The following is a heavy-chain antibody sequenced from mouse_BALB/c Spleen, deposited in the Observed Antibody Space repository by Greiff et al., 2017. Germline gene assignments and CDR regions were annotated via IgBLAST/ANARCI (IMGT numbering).Heavy chain of an antibody. Sequence: QVQLQQSGAELVKPGASVKLSCKASGYTFTSYWMHWVKQRPGQGLEWIGEINPSNGRTNYNEKFKSKATLTVDKSSSTAYMQLSSLTSEDSAVYYCARGHSSYVNWYFDVWGAGTTVTVSS. J-gene: IGHJ1*01. CDR2: INPSNGRT. V-gene: IGHV1S81*02. D-gene: IGHD1-1*01. CDR1: GYTFTSYW. CDR3: ARGHSSYVNWYFDV.